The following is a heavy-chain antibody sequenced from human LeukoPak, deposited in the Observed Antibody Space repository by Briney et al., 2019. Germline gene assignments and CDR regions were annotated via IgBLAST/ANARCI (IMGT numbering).Heavy chain of an antibody. Sequence: GESLKISCKASGYTFTNFWIGWVRQMPGKGLEWMGIIYPGDSNIRYSPSFQGQVTISADKSISTAYLQWSSLKASDTAMYYCAYGSNFDYWGQGTLVTVSS. CDR1: GYTFTNFW. J-gene: IGHJ4*02. CDR3: AYGSNFDY. CDR2: IYPGDSNI. V-gene: IGHV5-51*01. D-gene: IGHD4-17*01.